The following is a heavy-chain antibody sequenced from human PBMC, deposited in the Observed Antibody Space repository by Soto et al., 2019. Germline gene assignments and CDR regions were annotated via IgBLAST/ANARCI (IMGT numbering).Heavy chain of an antibody. D-gene: IGHD3-3*01. Sequence: GWCLRLASAASGFTVSSYIMNWVRQAQGKWLEWVSSISSSSSYIYYADSVKGRFTIYRDNAKNSLYLQMRSLSGEDTAVYYCATDLGWARTTWDLDYWGQGILVTVSS. CDR3: ATDLGWARTTWDLDY. CDR1: GFTVSSYI. CDR2: ISSSSSYI. V-gene: IGHV3-21*04. J-gene: IGHJ4*02.